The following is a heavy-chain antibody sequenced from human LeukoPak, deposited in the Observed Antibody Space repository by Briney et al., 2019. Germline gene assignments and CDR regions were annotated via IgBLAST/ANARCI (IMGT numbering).Heavy chain of an antibody. J-gene: IGHJ4*02. CDR2: IWYDGSNK. D-gene: IGHD2-2*01. CDR3: AKDRGAYCSSTSRYLDY. Sequence: GGSLRLSCAASGFTFSSYGMHWVRQAPGKGLEWVAVIWYDGSNKYYADSVKGRFTISRDNSKNTLYLQMNSLRAEDTAVYYCAKDRGAYCSSTSRYLDYWGQGTLVTVSS. V-gene: IGHV3-33*06. CDR1: GFTFSSYG.